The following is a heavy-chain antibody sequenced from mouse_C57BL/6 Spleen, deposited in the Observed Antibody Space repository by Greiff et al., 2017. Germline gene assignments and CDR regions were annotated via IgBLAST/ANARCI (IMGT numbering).Heavy chain of an antibody. CDR3: ARDRGSSWYFDV. Sequence: DVKLVESEGGLVQPGSSMKLSCTASGFTFSDYYMAWVRQVPEKGLEWVANINYDGSSTYYLDSLKSRFIISRDNAKNILYLQMSSLKSEDTATYYCARDRGSSWYFDVWGTGTTVTVSS. D-gene: IGHD1-1*01. J-gene: IGHJ1*03. CDR2: INYDGSST. V-gene: IGHV5-16*01. CDR1: GFTFSDYY.